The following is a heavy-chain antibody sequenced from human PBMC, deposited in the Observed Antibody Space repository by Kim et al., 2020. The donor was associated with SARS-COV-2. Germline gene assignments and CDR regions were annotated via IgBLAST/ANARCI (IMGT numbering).Heavy chain of an antibody. CDR1: GGSISGSDSY. CDR3: AVTFGSCWSYFFPY. D-gene: IGHD6-19*01. J-gene: IGHJ4*02. CDR2: IYYSGST. V-gene: IGHV4-39*01. Sequence: SETLSLTCTVSGGSISGSDSYWGWIRQPPGKGLEWIANIYYSGSTYDNPSLESRVTIAVDTSKNQFSLKLTSVTAADTVVYYCAVTFGSCWSYFFPYWGRGALVTVSS.